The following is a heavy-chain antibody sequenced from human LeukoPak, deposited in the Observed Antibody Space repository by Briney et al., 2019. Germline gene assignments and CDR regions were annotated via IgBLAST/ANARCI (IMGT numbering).Heavy chain of an antibody. D-gene: IGHD6-13*01. CDR3: AKDHQQLVPYYFDY. J-gene: IGHJ4*02. CDR1: GFTFSSYA. CDR2: ISGSGGST. V-gene: IGHV3-23*01. Sequence: GGSLRLSCAASGFTFSSYAMRWVRQAPGKGLEWVSAISGSGGSTYYADSVKGRFTISRDNSKNTLYLQMNSLGAEDTAVYYCAKDHQQLVPYYFDYWGQGTLVTVSS.